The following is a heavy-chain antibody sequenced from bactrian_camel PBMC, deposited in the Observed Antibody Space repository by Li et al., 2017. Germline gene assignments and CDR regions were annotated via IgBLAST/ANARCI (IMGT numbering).Heavy chain of an antibody. CDR3: AKMGQCGHTWSWSSVGDD. V-gene: IGHV3S31*01. D-gene: IGHD8*01. CDR1: GDTASTYC. Sequence: VQLVESGGGPVQAGGSLRLSCVVSGDTASTYCMGWFRRAPGQLHEGVASINPWGVPTYYHFSVEGRFTISRDNDRSMLYLQMNSLGPDDTAMYYCAKMGQCGHTWSWSSVGDDYGQGTQVTVS. J-gene: IGHJ4*01. CDR2: INPWGVPT.